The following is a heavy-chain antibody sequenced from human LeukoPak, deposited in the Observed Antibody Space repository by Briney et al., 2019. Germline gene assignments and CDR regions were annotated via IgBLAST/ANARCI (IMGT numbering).Heavy chain of an antibody. V-gene: IGHV1-8*01. Sequence: ASVKVSCKASGYTFTSYDINWVRQATGQGLEWMGWMNPNSGNTGYAQKFQGRVTMTRNTSISTAYMELSSLRSEDTAVYYCARLGPHPFPYAFDIWGQGTMVTVSS. CDR3: ARLGPHPFPYAFDI. J-gene: IGHJ3*02. CDR1: GYTFTSYD. CDR2: MNPNSGNT. D-gene: IGHD2/OR15-2a*01.